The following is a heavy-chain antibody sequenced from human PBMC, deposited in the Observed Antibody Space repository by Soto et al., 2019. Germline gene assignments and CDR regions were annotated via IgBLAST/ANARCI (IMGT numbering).Heavy chain of an antibody. J-gene: IGHJ5*02. V-gene: IGHV4-4*02. CDR1: GGSISSSNW. CDR2: IYHSGST. CDR3: ARTSYCSGGSCYLRLGVNWFDP. Sequence: PSETLSLTCSVSGGSISSSNWWSWVRQPPGKGLEWIGEIYHSGSTNYNPSLKSRVTISVDKSKNQFSLKLSSVTAADTAVYYCARTSYCSGGSCYLRLGVNWFDPWGQGTLVTVSS. D-gene: IGHD2-15*01.